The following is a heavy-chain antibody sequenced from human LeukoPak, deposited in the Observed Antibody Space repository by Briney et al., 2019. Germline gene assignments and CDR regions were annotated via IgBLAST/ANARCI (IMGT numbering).Heavy chain of an antibody. D-gene: IGHD3-3*01. CDR1: GFTVSSNY. V-gene: IGHV3-66*02. CDR3: ARDFDSYKWFDP. Sequence: GGSLRLSCAASGFTVSSNYMSWVRQAPGRGLEWVSVIYSGGSTYYADSVKGRFTISRDNSKNTLYLQMNSLRAEDTAVYYFARDFDSYKWFDPWGQGTLVTVSS. J-gene: IGHJ5*02. CDR2: IYSGGST.